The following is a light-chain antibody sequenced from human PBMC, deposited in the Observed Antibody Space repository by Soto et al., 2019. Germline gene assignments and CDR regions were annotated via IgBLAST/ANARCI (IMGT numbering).Light chain of an antibody. V-gene: IGKV3-20*01. CDR1: QTISSNS. Sequence: PGQRATLSCRAGQTISSNSLAWYQHKPGQAPRLLIYGASNRAIGISDRFSGSRSGTDFTLTISRLEPEDFAVYYCHQYGDSPFTFGPGTKVEI. J-gene: IGKJ3*01. CDR2: GAS. CDR3: HQYGDSPFT.